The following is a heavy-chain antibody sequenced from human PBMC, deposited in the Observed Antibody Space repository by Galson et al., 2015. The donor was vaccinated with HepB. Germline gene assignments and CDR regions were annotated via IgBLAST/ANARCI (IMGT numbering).Heavy chain of an antibody. CDR3: AAESYSSGCCKYDY. V-gene: IGHV1-58*01. CDR2: MVVGGGNT. J-gene: IGHJ4*02. CDR1: GYTFTYRY. D-gene: IGHD6-25*01. Sequence: SVKVSCKASGYTFTYRYLHWVRQARGQGLEWIGWMVVGGGNTNYAQHFQGRLTITRDMSTGTAYMEMTSLRSEDTAVYYCAAESYSSGCCKYDYWGQGTLVTVSS.